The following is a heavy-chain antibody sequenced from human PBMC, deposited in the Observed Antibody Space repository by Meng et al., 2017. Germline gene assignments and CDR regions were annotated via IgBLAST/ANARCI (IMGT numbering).Heavy chain of an antibody. V-gene: IGHV4-4*02. CDR3: AKITDYGDYYFDY. D-gene: IGHD4-17*01. CDR1: GCSIISSDW. CDR2: INHSEST. J-gene: IGHJ4*02. Sequence: QVPLHAAGPGLVKPSGTLSLSCAVAGCSIISSDWWSWVRQPPGKGLEWIGEINHSESTYYNPSLKSRVTISVDTSKNQFSLKLSSVTAADTAVYYCAKITDYGDYYFDYWGQGTLVTVSS.